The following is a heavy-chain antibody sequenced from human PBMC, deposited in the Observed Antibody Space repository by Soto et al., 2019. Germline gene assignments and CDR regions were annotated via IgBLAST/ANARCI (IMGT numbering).Heavy chain of an antibody. CDR2: ISGSGGST. D-gene: IGHD1-7*01. V-gene: IGHV3-23*01. CDR3: AKAQTTRGNLPSSS. J-gene: IGHJ5*02. Sequence: EVPLLESGGGLVQPGGSLRLSCAASGFTFSSYAMSWVRQAPGKGLEWVSAISGSGGSTYYADSVKGRFTISRDNSKSTLYLQMNSLRAEDTAVYYCAKAQTTRGNLPSSSWGQGTLVTVSS. CDR1: GFTFSSYA.